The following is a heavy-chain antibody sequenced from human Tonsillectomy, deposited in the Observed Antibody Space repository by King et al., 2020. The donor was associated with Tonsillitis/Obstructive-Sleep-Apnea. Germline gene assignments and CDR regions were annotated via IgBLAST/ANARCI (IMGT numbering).Heavy chain of an antibody. Sequence: VQLVESGGGLVKPGGSLRLSCAASGFTFSSYSINWVRQAPGKGLEWVSSISSSSSYIYYADSVKGRFTISRDNAKNSLYLQMNSLRAEDTAVYYCAAPYPCGGDCYLDYWGQGTLVTVSS. CDR1: GFTFSSYS. D-gene: IGHD2-21*01. CDR2: ISSSSSYI. V-gene: IGHV3-21*01. J-gene: IGHJ4*02. CDR3: AAPYPCGGDCYLDY.